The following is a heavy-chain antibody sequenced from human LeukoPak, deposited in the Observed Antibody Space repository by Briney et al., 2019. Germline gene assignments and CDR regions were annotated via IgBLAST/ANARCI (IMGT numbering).Heavy chain of an antibody. V-gene: IGHV1-69*13. CDR3: ARSPYCSGGSCYSGGFDY. Sequence: SVKVSCKASGGTFSSYAISWVRQAPGQGLEWMGGIIPIFGTANYAQKFQGRVTITADESTSTAYMELNSLRSEDTAVYYCARSPYCSGGSCYSGGFDYWGQGTLVTVSS. D-gene: IGHD2-15*01. CDR2: IIPIFGTA. CDR1: GGTFSSYA. J-gene: IGHJ4*02.